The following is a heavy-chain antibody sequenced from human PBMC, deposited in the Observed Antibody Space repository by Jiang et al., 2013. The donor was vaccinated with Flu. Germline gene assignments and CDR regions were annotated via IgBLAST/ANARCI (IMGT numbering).Heavy chain of an antibody. J-gene: IGHJ6*03. V-gene: IGHV4-38-2*01. CDR1: GYSISSGYY. D-gene: IGHD2-15*01. CDR3: ARGGYYYYYYMDV. CDR2: IYHSGST. Sequence: SGPGLVKPSETLSLTCAVSGYSISSGYYWGWIRQPPGKGLEWIGSIYHSGSTYYNPSLKSRVTISVDTSKNQFSLKLSSVTAADTAVYYCARGGYYYYYYMDVWGKGTTVTVSS.